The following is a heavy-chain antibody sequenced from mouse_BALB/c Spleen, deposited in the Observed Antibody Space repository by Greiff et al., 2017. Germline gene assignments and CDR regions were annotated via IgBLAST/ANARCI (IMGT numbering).Heavy chain of an antibody. CDR1: GYTFTSYW. D-gene: IGHD2-1*01. CDR3: TMDYGNYEGYAMDY. V-gene: IGHV1S127*01. CDR2: IDPSDSYT. J-gene: IGHJ4*01. Sequence: QVQLQQSGAELVKPGASVKMSCKASGYTFTSYWMHWVKQRPGQGLEWIGVIDPSDSYTSYNQKFKGKATLTVDTSSSTAYMQLSSLTSEDSAVYDCTMDYGNYEGYAMDYWGQGTSVTVSS.